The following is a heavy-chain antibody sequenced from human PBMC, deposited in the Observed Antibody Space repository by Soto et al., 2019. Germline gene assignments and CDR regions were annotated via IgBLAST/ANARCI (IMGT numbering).Heavy chain of an antibody. J-gene: IGHJ4*02. D-gene: IGHD4-17*01. CDR1: GGSISTDSHY. Sequence: QLQLQESGPGLVKPSDTLSLTCTVSGGSISTDSHYWGWIRQPPGKGLEWIGSVYYAGSTYKNPSIHSRVTISVDTSKNHFSLKLNSVTAADTAVYYCARRTNYGDYSFDYWGQGTLVTVSS. V-gene: IGHV4-39*02. CDR3: ARRTNYGDYSFDY. CDR2: VYYAGST.